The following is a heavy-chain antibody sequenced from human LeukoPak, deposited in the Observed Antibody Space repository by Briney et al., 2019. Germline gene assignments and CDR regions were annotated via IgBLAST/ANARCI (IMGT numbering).Heavy chain of an antibody. D-gene: IGHD3-10*01. Sequence: PGGSLRLSCAASGLTFSSYAMHWVRQAPGKGLEYVSAISSNGGSTYYANSVKGRFTIPRDNSKNTLYLQMGSLRAEDMAVYYCARDGTTMVRGVIIPSWFDPWGQGTLVTVSS. CDR3: ARDGTTMVRGVIIPSWFDP. CDR1: GLTFSSYA. CDR2: ISSNGGST. V-gene: IGHV3-64*01. J-gene: IGHJ5*02.